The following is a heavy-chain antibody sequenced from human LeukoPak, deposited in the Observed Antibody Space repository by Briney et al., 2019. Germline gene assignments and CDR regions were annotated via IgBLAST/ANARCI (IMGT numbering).Heavy chain of an antibody. Sequence: GGSLRLSCAASGFTFSSYSMNWVRQAPGKGLEWVAVISYDGSNKYYADSVKGRFTISRDNSKNTLYLQMNSLRAEDTAVYYCAKDRGYSSGWYGRAYYYYGMDVWGQGTTVTVSS. D-gene: IGHD6-19*01. J-gene: IGHJ6*02. CDR2: ISYDGSNK. CDR1: GFTFSSYS. CDR3: AKDRGYSSGWYGRAYYYYGMDV. V-gene: IGHV3-30*18.